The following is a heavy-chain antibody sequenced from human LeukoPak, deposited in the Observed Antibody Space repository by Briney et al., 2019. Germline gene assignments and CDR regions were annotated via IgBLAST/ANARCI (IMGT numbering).Heavy chain of an antibody. CDR3: ACPHDYGDYVGAFII. CDR2: ISYDGSNK. Sequence: PGGSLRLSCAASGFTSSTYAMHWVRQPPGKGLEWVAVISYDGSNKYYADSVKGRFTISRDNSKNTLYLQMNSLRAEDTAVYYCACPHDYGDYVGAFIIWGQGTMVTVSS. CDR1: GFTSSTYA. D-gene: IGHD4-17*01. V-gene: IGHV3-30-3*01. J-gene: IGHJ3*02.